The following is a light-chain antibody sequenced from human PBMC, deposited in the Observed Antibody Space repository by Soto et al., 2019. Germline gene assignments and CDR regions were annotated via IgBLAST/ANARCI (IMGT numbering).Light chain of an antibody. CDR1: SSDIGGSDY. CDR3: SSYAGSNNVCV. CDR2: DVN. Sequence: QSALTQPPSASGSPGQSVTISCTGASSDIGGSDYVSWYQQHPGKAPKLIIYDVNVRPSGVPNRFSGSKSGNTASLTVSGLQAEDEADYYCSSYAGSNNVCVFGTGTKLTVL. J-gene: IGLJ1*01. V-gene: IGLV2-8*01.